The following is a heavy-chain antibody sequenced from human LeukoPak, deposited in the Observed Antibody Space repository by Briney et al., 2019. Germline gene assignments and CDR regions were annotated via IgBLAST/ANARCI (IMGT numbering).Heavy chain of an antibody. CDR2: IYTSGST. CDR1: GGSISSGSYY. CDR3: ARVPWGLGAFDI. D-gene: IGHD3-16*01. Sequence: SETLSLTCTVSGGSISSGSYYWSWIRQPAGKGLEWIGRIYTSGSTNYNPSLKSRVTISVDTSKNQFSLKLSSVTAADTAVYYCARVPWGLGAFDIWGQGTMVTVSS. V-gene: IGHV4-61*02. J-gene: IGHJ3*02.